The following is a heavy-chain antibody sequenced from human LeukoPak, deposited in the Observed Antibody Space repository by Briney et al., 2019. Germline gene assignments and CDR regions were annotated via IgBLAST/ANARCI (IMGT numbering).Heavy chain of an antibody. J-gene: IGHJ3*02. D-gene: IGHD2-2*01. V-gene: IGHV4-39*01. CDR2: IYYSGST. CDR3: ARHVGYCSSTSCYLDAFDI. CDR1: VGSISSSSYY. Sequence: SETLSLTCTVSVGSISSSSYYWGWIRRPPGKGLEWIGSIYYSGSTYYNPSLKSRVTISVDTSKNQFSLKLSSVTAADTAVYYCARHVGYCSSTSCYLDAFDIWGQGTMVTVSS.